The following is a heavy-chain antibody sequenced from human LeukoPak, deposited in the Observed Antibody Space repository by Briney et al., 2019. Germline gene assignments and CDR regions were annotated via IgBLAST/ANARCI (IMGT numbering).Heavy chain of an antibody. CDR2: IYYSGST. D-gene: IGHD3-10*01. CDR1: GGSISSYY. Sequence: SETLSLTCTVSGGSISSYYWSWIRQPPAKGLEWIGYIYYSGSTNYNPSLKSRVTISVDTSKNQFSLKLSPVTAADTAVYYCARHTIVRGVTANYYYYGMDVWGQGTTVTVSS. J-gene: IGHJ6*02. CDR3: ARHTIVRGVTANYYYYGMDV. V-gene: IGHV4-59*01.